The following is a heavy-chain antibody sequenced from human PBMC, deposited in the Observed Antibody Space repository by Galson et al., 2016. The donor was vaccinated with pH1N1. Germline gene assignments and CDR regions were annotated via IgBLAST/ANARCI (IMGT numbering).Heavy chain of an antibody. D-gene: IGHD7-27*01. Sequence: SVKVSCKASGFTFTTYGFTWVRQAPGQGLEWMGWISGNNGDSHYAQKVKGRVTVTMDTSTSTAYLEVRGLRSDDAAVYYCARKGTGWPLDYWGQGTLVTVSS. CDR2: ISGNNGDS. CDR3: ARKGTGWPLDY. V-gene: IGHV1-18*01. CDR1: GFTFTTYG. J-gene: IGHJ4*02.